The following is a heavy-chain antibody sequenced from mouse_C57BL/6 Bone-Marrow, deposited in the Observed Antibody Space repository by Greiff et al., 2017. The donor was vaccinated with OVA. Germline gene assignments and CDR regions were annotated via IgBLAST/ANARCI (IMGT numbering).Heavy chain of an antibody. CDR3: ARSERLRDYFDY. CDR2: IYPGSGNI. CDR1: GYTFTDYY. Sequence: VQLQQSGAELVRPGASVKLSCKASGYTFTDYYISWVKQRPGQGLEWIARIYPGSGNIYSNEKFKGKATLTAAKSSSTAFMQLSSLTSDDSAVSCCARSERLRDYFDYWGQGTTLTVSS. V-gene: IGHV1-76*01. D-gene: IGHD2-2*01. J-gene: IGHJ2*01.